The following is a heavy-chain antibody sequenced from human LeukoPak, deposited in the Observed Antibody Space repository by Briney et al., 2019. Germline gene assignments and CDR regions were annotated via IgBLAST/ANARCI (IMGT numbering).Heavy chain of an antibody. Sequence: GRSLRLSFSASGFTFSSYGMHWVRQAPRKGLEWVAVISYDGSNKYYADSVKGRFTISRDNSKNTLYLQMNSLRAEDTAVYYCLRGATFIVGATTSPVAFDIWGQGTMVTVSS. D-gene: IGHD1-26*01. CDR2: ISYDGSNK. V-gene: IGHV3-30*03. CDR3: LRGATFIVGATTSPVAFDI. CDR1: GFTFSSYG. J-gene: IGHJ3*02.